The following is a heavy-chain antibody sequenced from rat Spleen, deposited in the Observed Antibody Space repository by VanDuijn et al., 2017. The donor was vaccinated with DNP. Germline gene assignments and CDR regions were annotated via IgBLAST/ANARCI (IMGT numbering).Heavy chain of an antibody. V-gene: IGHV5-19*01. J-gene: IGHJ3*01. Sequence: EVQLVESGGGLVQPGRSLKLSCAASGFTFRNYGMHWIRQAPTKGLGWVASISTGGDSTYYRDSVKGRFTISRDNAKNTLYLQMDSLRSEDTATYYCASLWTLAYWGQGTLVTVSS. CDR1: GFTFRNYG. D-gene: IGHD1-3*01. CDR2: ISTGGDST. CDR3: ASLWTLAY.